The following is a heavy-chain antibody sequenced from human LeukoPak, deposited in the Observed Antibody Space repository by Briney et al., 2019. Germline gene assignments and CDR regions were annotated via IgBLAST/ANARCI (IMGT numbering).Heavy chain of an antibody. Sequence: GGSLRLSCAASGFTFSSYWMSWVRQAPGKGLEWVANIKQDGSEKYYVDSVKDRFTISRDNAKNSLYLQMNSLRAEDTAVYYCASAPRPLDDSNDNYYYYYMDVWGKGTTVTVS. V-gene: IGHV3-7*01. D-gene: IGHD1-1*01. J-gene: IGHJ6*03. CDR1: GFTFSSYW. CDR2: IKQDGSEK. CDR3: ASAPRPLDDSNDNYYYYYMDV.